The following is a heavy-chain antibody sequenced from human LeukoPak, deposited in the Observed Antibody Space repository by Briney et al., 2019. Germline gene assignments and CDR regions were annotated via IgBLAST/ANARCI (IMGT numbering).Heavy chain of an antibody. Sequence: SETLSLTCTVSGDSTSSDNYYGGWVRQPPGKGLEWIGNIYYSGSTYYNPSLKSRVTMTVDTSKNQFLLKLNSVTAADTAVYYCARGRPYRGGYHFDYWGQGTLVTVSA. CDR1: GDSTSSDNYY. D-gene: IGHD1-26*01. J-gene: IGHJ4*02. V-gene: IGHV4-39*01. CDR3: ARGRPYRGGYHFDY. CDR2: IYYSGST.